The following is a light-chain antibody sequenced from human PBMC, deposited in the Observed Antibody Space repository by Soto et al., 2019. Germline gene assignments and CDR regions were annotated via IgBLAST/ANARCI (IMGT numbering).Light chain of an antibody. CDR2: DDS. CDR1: NIETKS. Sequence: SYELTQPPSVSVAPGQTARITCGGSNIETKSVHWYRQKAGQAPVLVVCDDSVRPSGIPERFSGSNSGNTATLTISRVEAGDEADYYCQVWDSTSDHYVFGTGTKAPS. CDR3: QVWDSTSDHYV. J-gene: IGLJ1*01. V-gene: IGLV3-21*02.